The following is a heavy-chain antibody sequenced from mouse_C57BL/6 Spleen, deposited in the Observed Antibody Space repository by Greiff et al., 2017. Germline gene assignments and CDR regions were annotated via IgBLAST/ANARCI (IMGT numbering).Heavy chain of an antibody. CDR3: ARLGWDGYAMDY. V-gene: IGHV5-6*01. J-gene: IGHJ4*01. CDR2: ISSGGSYT. CDR1: GFTFSSYG. Sequence: EVKLMESGGDLVKPGGSLKLSCAASGFTFSSYGMSWVRQTPDKRLEWVATISSGGSYTYYPDSVKGRFTISRDNAKNTLYLQMSSLKSEDTAMYYCARLGWDGYAMDYWGQGTSVTVSS. D-gene: IGHD4-1*01.